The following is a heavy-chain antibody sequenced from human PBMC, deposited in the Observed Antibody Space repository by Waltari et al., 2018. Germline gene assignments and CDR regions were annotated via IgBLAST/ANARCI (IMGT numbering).Heavy chain of an antibody. J-gene: IGHJ5*02. CDR2: ISYSGTT. D-gene: IGHD3-9*01. V-gene: IGHV4-39*01. CDR3: ARGGVNYNNWFDP. Sequence: QLRLQESGPGLVKPSETLSVTCIVYGGSLRDESSYWGWLRQSPEKGLEWIGHISYSGTTFYNPSLMSRVTLSVDTLKNQFSLEMTSLTAADTAVYYCARGGVNYNNWFDPWGQGTPVTVSS. CDR1: GGSLRDESSY.